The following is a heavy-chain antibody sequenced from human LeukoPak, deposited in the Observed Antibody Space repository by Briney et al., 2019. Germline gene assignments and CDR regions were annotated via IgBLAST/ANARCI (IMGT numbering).Heavy chain of an antibody. CDR2: ISAYNGNT. V-gene: IGHV1-18*01. CDR3: ARDRNSGTYYEYAFDI. J-gene: IGHJ3*02. CDR1: GYTFTSYG. Sequence: ASVKVSCKASGYTFTSYGISWVRQAPGQGLEWMGWISAYNGNTNYAQKLQGRVTMTTDTSTSTAYMELRSLRSDDTAVYYCARDRNSGTYYEYAFDIWGQGTMVTVSS. D-gene: IGHD1-26*01.